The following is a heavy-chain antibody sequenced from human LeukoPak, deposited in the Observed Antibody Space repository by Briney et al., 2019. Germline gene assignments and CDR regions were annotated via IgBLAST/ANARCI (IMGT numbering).Heavy chain of an antibody. CDR2: IYPGGSDT. Sequence: GESLKISCKGSGYSFTSYWIGWVRQMPGKGPEWMGIIYPGGSDTRYSPSFQGQVTISADKSISTAYLQWSSLKASDTAMYYCARLEYYDSSDLAGFDYWGQGTLVTVSS. CDR3: ARLEYYDSSDLAGFDY. J-gene: IGHJ4*02. V-gene: IGHV5-51*01. D-gene: IGHD3-22*01. CDR1: GYSFTSYW.